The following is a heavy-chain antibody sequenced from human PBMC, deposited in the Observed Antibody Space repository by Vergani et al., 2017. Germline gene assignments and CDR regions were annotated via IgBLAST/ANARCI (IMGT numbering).Heavy chain of an antibody. CDR2: IKQDGSEK. Sequence: EVQLVESGGGLVQPGGSLRLSCAASGFTFSSYWMSWVRPAPGKGLEWVANIKQDGSEKYYVDSVKGRFTISRNNAKNSLYLQMNSLRAEDTAVYYCARGTAAGIRCMDVWGQGITVTVSS. J-gene: IGHJ6*02. V-gene: IGHV3-7*01. D-gene: IGHD6-13*01. CDR3: ARGTAAGIRCMDV. CDR1: GFTFSSYW.